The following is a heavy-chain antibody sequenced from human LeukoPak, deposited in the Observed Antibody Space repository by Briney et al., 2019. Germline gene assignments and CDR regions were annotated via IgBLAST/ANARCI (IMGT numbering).Heavy chain of an antibody. J-gene: IGHJ4*02. CDR1: GVSISSGGYY. CDR3: ARGEGASGQPYYFDY. D-gene: IGHD1-26*01. V-gene: IGHV4-61*08. CDR2: IYHSGST. Sequence: SETLSLTCTVSGVSISSGGYYWSWIRQPPGKGLEWIGYIYHSGSTNYNPSLKSRVTISVDTSKNQFSLKLSSVTAADTAVYYCARGEGASGQPYYFDYWGQGTLVTVSS.